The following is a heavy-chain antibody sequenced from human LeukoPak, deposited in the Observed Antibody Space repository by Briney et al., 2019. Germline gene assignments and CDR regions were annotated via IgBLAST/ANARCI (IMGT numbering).Heavy chain of an antibody. D-gene: IGHD3-3*01. CDR2: IITIFGTA. V-gene: IGHV1-69*13. CDR3: ASWYYDFWSGYHRLHAFDI. Sequence: VKVSCKASGGTFSSYAISWVRQAPGQGLEWMGGIITIFGTANYAQKFQGRVTITADESTSTAYMELSSLRSEDTAVYYCASWYYDFWSGYHRLHAFDIWGQGTMVTVSS. CDR1: GGTFSSYA. J-gene: IGHJ3*02.